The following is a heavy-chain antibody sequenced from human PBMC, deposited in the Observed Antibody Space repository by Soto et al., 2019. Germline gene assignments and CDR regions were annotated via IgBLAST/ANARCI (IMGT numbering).Heavy chain of an antibody. CDR2: ISSSGSTI. D-gene: IGHD6-6*01. CDR3: ARQFTSSSRDLDAFDI. CDR1: GFTFSDYY. Sequence: PGGSLRLSCAASGFTFSDYYMSWIRQAPGKGPEWVSYISSSGSTIYYADSVKGRFTISRDNAKNSLYLQMNSLRAEDTAVYYCARQFTSSSRDLDAFDIWGQGTMVTVSS. J-gene: IGHJ3*02. V-gene: IGHV3-11*01.